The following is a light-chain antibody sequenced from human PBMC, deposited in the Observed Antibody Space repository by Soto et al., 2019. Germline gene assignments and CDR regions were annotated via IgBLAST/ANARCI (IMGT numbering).Light chain of an antibody. J-gene: IGKJ1*01. Sequence: EIVMTQSPATLSVSPGERATLSCRASQSVSSNLAWYQQKPGQAPRLLIYGASTRATGIPARFSGSGSGTEFTLTISSLQSEDFAVYECQQRWTFGQGTKV. V-gene: IGKV3-15*01. CDR1: QSVSSN. CDR3: QQRWT. CDR2: GAS.